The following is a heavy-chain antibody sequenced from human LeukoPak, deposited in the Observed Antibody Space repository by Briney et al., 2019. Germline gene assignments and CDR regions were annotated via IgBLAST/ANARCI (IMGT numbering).Heavy chain of an antibody. CDR1: GGSISGFY. D-gene: IGHD3-9*01. Sequence: SETLSLTCTVSGGSISGFYGNWIRQPAGKGLQWIGRIYFTGTTNYNPSLKSRVTMSVDTSKNQFSLRLTSVTAADTAVYYCVRDDRGVTGHYYWGQGTLVTVSS. CDR3: VRDDRGVTGHYY. V-gene: IGHV4-4*07. CDR2: IYFTGTT. J-gene: IGHJ4*02.